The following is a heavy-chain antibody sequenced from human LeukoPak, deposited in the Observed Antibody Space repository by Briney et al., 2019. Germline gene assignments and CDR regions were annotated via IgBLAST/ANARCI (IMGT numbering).Heavy chain of an antibody. CDR3: ARQDDFWSGYGAFDY. D-gene: IGHD3-3*01. CDR1: GGSLSGYY. V-gene: IGHV4-34*01. Sequence: SETLSLTCAVYGGSLSGYYWSWIRQPPGKGLEWIGEINHSGSTNYNPSLKSRVTISVDTSKNQFSLKLSSVTAADTAFYCARQDDFWSGYGAFDYWGQGTLVTVSS. CDR2: INHSGST. J-gene: IGHJ4*02.